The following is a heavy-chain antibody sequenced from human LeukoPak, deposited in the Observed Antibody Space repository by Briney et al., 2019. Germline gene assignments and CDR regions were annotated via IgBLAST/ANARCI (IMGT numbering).Heavy chain of an antibody. Sequence: SETLSLTCTVSGGSISSSSYYWGWIRQPPGKGLEWIGSIYYSGSTYYNPSLKSRVTISVDTSKNQFSLKLSSVTAADTAVYYCARGDLYYYDTTFDYWGQGTLVTVSS. D-gene: IGHD3-22*01. CDR2: IYYSGST. J-gene: IGHJ4*02. V-gene: IGHV4-39*07. CDR1: GGSISSSSYY. CDR3: ARGDLYYYDTTFDY.